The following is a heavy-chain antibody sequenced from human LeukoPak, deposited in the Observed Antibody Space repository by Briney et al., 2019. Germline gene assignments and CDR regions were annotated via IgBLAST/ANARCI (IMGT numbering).Heavy chain of an antibody. J-gene: IGHJ2*01. Sequence: ASVKVSCKASGFTFTNSGIQWVRQARGQRLEWIGWIVVGSGSTNYAQRFHERVTITRDMSTSTAYMELTSLRAEDTAVYYCAARGTRLTTLWYFDLWGRGTLVTVPS. CDR1: GFTFTNSG. CDR3: AARGTRLTTLWYFDL. CDR2: IVVGSGST. V-gene: IGHV1-58*02. D-gene: IGHD4-11*01.